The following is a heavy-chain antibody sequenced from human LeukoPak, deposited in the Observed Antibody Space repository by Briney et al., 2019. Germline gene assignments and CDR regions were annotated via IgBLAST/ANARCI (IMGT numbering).Heavy chain of an antibody. V-gene: IGHV3-30-3*01. Sequence: GRSLRLSCAASGFTFNNFAMNWVRQAPGKGLEWVAVIAYDGSNIFYAESVKGRFSISRDSSKNTVYLHMNSLRVEDTAVYYCARGTRDSSGWVTIDYWGQGTLVTASS. CDR1: GFTFNNFA. D-gene: IGHD6-19*01. J-gene: IGHJ4*02. CDR3: ARGTRDSSGWVTIDY. CDR2: IAYDGSNI.